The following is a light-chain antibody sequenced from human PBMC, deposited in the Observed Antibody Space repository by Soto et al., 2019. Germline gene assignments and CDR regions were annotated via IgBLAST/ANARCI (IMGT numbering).Light chain of an antibody. CDR1: QSVSSK. Sequence: EIVMTQSPATLSVSPGERATLSCRASQSVSSKLAWFQQKPGQAPSLLIYYVSTRATGVPVRFSGSGSGTEFTLTINSLQSEDFAVYYCQQYNNWPHTFGQGTKLEI. CDR3: QQYNNWPHT. V-gene: IGKV3-15*01. CDR2: YVS. J-gene: IGKJ2*01.